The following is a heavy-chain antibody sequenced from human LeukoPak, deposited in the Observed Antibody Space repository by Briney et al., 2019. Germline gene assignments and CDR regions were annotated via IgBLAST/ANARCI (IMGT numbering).Heavy chain of an antibody. J-gene: IGHJ6*03. V-gene: IGHV1-2*02. CDR3: ARVSPGWYWSLHYYYYMDV. CDR2: INPNSGGT. CDR1: GYTFSGYY. Sequence: GASVKVSCKASGYTFSGYYMHWVRQAPGQGLEWMGWINPNSGGTNYAQKFQGRVTMTRDTSISTAYMELSRLRSDDTAVYYCARVSPGWYWSLHYYYYMDVWGKGTTATVSS. D-gene: IGHD6-19*01.